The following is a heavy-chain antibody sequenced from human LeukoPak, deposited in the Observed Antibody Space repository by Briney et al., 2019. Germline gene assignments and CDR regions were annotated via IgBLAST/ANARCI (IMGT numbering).Heavy chain of an antibody. CDR3: VGGGDWLPEY. CDR2: IYYSGST. V-gene: IGHV4-59*02. Sequence: PSETLSPTCTVSGASVSGKFWSWIRHSPGNGLEWIGLIYYSGSTKFNPSLKSRDAMSVDPSNNQFSLSLNSVTTTGTAVYFCVGGGDWLPEYWGHGTQVIVSS. CDR1: GASVSGKF. J-gene: IGHJ4*01. D-gene: IGHD3/OR15-3a*01.